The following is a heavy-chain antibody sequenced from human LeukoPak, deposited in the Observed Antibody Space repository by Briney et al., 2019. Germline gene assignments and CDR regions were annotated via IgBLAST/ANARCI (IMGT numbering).Heavy chain of an antibody. D-gene: IGHD5-18*01. CDR1: GGSISSDY. V-gene: IGHV4-59*01. CDR2: IYSSGNT. Sequence: PSETLSLTCTVSGGSISSDYWSWIRQPPGKGLEWIGYIYSSGNTNYNPSLKSRVTISVDTSRNQFSLKLSSVTAADTAMYYCAGGNSHPYYWGQGTLVTVSS. CDR3: AGGNSHPYY. J-gene: IGHJ4*02.